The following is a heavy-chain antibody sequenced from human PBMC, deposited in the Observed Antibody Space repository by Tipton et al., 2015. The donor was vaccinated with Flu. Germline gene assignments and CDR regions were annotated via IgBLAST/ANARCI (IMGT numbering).Heavy chain of an antibody. CDR1: GDSISTGSHY. CDR3: ARDYCSGGICYPDY. CDR2: IYTSGST. V-gene: IGHV4-61*02. Sequence: LRLSCNVSGDSISTGSHYWNWIRQPAGKGLEWIGRIYTSGSTTYNPPLKSRVTISVDTSKNQFSLRLNSVTATDTAMYYCARDYCSGGICYPDYWGQGTLVTVSS. D-gene: IGHD2-15*01. J-gene: IGHJ4*02.